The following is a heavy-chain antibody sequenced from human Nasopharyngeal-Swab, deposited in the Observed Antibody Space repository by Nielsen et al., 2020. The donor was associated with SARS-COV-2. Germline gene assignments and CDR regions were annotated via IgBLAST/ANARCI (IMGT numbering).Heavy chain of an antibody. CDR3: ARGAGGRWLQFLPRGYYFDY. Sequence: SETLSLTCAVYGGSFSGYYWSWIRQPPGKGLEWIGEINHSGSTNYNPSLKSRVTITVDTSKNQFSLKLSSVTAADTAVYYCARGAGGRWLQFLPRGYYFDYWGQGTLVTVSS. CDR1: GGSFSGYY. V-gene: IGHV4-34*01. J-gene: IGHJ4*02. D-gene: IGHD5-24*01. CDR2: INHSGST.